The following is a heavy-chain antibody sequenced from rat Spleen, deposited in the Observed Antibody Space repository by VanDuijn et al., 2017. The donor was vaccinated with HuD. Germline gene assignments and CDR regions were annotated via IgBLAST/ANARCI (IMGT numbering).Heavy chain of an antibody. Sequence: EVQLVESGGGLVQPGSPLKLSCAASGFTFSDYKMAWVRQAPKKGLEWVATFSYDGSRTYYRDSVKGRFTISRDNAKSTLYLQMDSLRSDDTATYYCARHNWDYFDYWGQGVMVTVSS. CDR2: FSYDGSRT. CDR3: ARHNWDYFDY. J-gene: IGHJ2*01. CDR1: GFTFSDYK. V-gene: IGHV5-7*01. D-gene: IGHD5-1*01.